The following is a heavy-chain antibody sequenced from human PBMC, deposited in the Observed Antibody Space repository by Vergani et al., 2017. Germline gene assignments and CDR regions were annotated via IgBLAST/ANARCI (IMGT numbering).Heavy chain of an antibody. J-gene: IGHJ6*02. D-gene: IGHD2-21*02. Sequence: QLQLQESGPGLVKPSETLSLTCTVSGGSISSSSYYWGWLRPPPGKGLEWIGSIYYSGSTYYNPSLKSRVTISVDTAKNQFSLKLSSVTAADTAVYYCARHLAYCGGDCYPYYYGMDVWGQGTTVTVSS. CDR1: GGSISSSSYY. CDR2: IYYSGST. V-gene: IGHV4-39*01. CDR3: ARHLAYCGGDCYPYYYGMDV.